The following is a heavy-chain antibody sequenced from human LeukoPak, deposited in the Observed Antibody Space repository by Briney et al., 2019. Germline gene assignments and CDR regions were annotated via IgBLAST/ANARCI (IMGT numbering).Heavy chain of an antibody. CDR2: INHSGST. CDR3: ARGGPPGYSGGWQNYSFDY. V-gene: IGHV4-34*01. D-gene: IGHD6-19*01. J-gene: IGHJ4*02. Sequence: PSETLSLTCAVYGGSFSGYYWSWIRQPPGKGLEWIGEINHSGSTNYNPSLKSRVTISVDTSKNQFSLKLSSVTAADTAVDYWARGGPPGYSGGWQNYSFDYGGRGPLAPVPS. CDR1: GGSFSGYY.